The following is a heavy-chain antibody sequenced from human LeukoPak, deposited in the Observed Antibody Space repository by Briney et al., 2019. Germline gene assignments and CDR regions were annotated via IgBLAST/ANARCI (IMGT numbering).Heavy chain of an antibody. CDR2: ISGSGGST. J-gene: IGHJ4*02. CDR3: ANQIVVVPAATGTIDY. CDR1: GFTFSSYA. V-gene: IGHV3-23*01. Sequence: GGSLRLSCAASGFTFSSYAMSWVRQAPGKGLEWVSAISGSGGSTYYADSVKGRITISRDNSKNTLYLQMNSLRAEDTAVYYCANQIVVVPAATGTIDYWGQGTLVTVSS. D-gene: IGHD2-2*01.